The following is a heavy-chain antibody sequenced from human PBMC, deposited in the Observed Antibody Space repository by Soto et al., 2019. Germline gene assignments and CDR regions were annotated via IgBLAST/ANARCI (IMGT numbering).Heavy chain of an antibody. D-gene: IGHD6-19*01. J-gene: IGHJ3*02. CDR3: ARDPAGHLAAFDI. Sequence: SETLSLTCTVSGGSISSGGYYWSWIRQHPGKGLEWIGYIYYSGSTYYNPSLKSRVTISVDTSKNQFSLKLSSVTAADTAVYYCARDPAGHLAAFDIWGQGTMVTVSS. CDR1: GGSISSGGYY. CDR2: IYYSGST. V-gene: IGHV4-31*03.